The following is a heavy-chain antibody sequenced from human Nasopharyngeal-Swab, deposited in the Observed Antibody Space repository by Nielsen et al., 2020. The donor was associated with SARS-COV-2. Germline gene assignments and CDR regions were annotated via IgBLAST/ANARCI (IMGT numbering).Heavy chain of an antibody. Sequence: SVKVSCKASGGTFSSYAISWVRQAPGQGLEWMGGIIPIFGTANYAQKFQGRATITADESTSTAYMELSSLRSEDTAVYYCARDPCGGDCYLDKGFDYWGQGTLVTVSS. CDR1: GGTFSSYA. CDR3: ARDPCGGDCYLDKGFDY. D-gene: IGHD2-21*02. CDR2: IIPIFGTA. J-gene: IGHJ4*02. V-gene: IGHV1-69*13.